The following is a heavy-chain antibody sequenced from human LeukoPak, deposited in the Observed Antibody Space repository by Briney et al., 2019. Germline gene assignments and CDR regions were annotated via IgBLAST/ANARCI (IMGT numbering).Heavy chain of an antibody. D-gene: IGHD2-21*01. Sequence: PSQTLSLTCTVSGGSISSGSYYWSWIRQPAGKGLEWIGRIYTSGSTNYTPSLKSRVTISVDTSKNQFSLKLSSVTAADTAVYYCARDGIPAVDRWFDPWGQGTLVTVSS. CDR3: ARDGIPAVDRWFDP. CDR1: GGSISSGSYY. J-gene: IGHJ5*02. V-gene: IGHV4-61*02. CDR2: IYTSGST.